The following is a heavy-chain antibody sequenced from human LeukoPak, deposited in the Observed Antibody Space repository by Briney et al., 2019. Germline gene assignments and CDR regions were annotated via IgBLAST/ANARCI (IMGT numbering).Heavy chain of an antibody. CDR2: INHSGST. CDR3: ARVTGATAGH. J-gene: IGHJ4*02. V-gene: IGHV4-34*01. D-gene: IGHD1-26*01. Sequence: SETLSLTCAVYGGSFSGYYWSWIRQPPGKGLEWIGEINHSGSTNYNPSLKSRVTISVDTSKNQFSLKLSSATAADTAVYYCARVTGATAGHWGQGTLVTVSS. CDR1: GGSFSGYY.